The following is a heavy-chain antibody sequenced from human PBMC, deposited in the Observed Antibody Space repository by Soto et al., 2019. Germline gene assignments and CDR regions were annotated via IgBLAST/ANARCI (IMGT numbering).Heavy chain of an antibody. CDR2: ISSGSSTI. D-gene: IGHD6-19*01. V-gene: IGHV3-48*01. CDR1: GFTFSSYS. J-gene: IGHJ3*01. Sequence: GGSLRLSCAASGFTFSSYSMNWVRQAPGKGLEWVSYISSGSSTIYYADSVKGRFTISRDNAQNSLYLQMNSLRAEDTAVYYCAXTYSSGRGAXXVXXQGTXVTXS. CDR3: AXTYSSGRGAXXV.